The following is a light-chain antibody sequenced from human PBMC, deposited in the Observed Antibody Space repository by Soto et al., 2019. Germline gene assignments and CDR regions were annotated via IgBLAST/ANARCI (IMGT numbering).Light chain of an antibody. CDR3: QQLKSYPVT. CDR2: AAS. CDR1: QGISSY. J-gene: IGKJ4*01. Sequence: DIQLTQSPSFLSASVGDRVTITCRASQGISSYLAWYQQEPGKAPKPLIYAASTLQSGVPSRFSGSGSGTEFTLTIRRLQPEYFATYYCQQLKSYPVTFGGGTKVEIK. V-gene: IGKV1-9*01.